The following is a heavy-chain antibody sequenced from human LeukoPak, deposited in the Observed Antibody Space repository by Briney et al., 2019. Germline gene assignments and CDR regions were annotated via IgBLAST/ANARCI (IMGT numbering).Heavy chain of an antibody. V-gene: IGHV1-2*02. Sequence: ASVKVSCKASGYTFTGYYMHWVRQAPGQGLEWMEWINPNSGGTNYAQKFQGRVTMTRDTSISTAYMELSRLRSDDTAVYYCAREREPYGSGSYFVTNWFDPWGQGTLVTVSS. CDR3: AREREPYGSGSYFVTNWFDP. D-gene: IGHD3-10*01. J-gene: IGHJ5*02. CDR1: GYTFTGYY. CDR2: INPNSGGT.